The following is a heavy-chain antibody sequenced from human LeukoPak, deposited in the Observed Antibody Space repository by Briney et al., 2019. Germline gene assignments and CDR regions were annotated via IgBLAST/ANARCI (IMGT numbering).Heavy chain of an antibody. CDR3: GRVGGRSKAAKGDAFDI. CDR1: GCTFSSYS. D-gene: IGHD6-6*01. CDR2: VSSGSTYI. Sequence: WRSLRLSCAASGCTFSSYSKNWVRQAPGQGKEWVSSVSSGSTYIYYADSVKGRSTISRNNAQNSMYLQMSSMRAEDTAVYYWGRVGGRSKAAKGDAFDIWGQGTMVTVSS. J-gene: IGHJ3*02. V-gene: IGHV3-21*01.